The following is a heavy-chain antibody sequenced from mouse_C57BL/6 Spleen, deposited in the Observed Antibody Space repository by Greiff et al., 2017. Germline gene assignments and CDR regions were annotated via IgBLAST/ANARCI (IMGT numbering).Heavy chain of an antibody. CDR2: IYPGSGST. Sequence: QVQLQQPGAELVKPGASVKMSCKASGYTFTSYWITWVKQRPGQGLEWIGDIYPGSGSTNYNEKFKSKATLTVDTSSSTAYMQLSSLTSEDSAVYYCARASYYGSSSYYFDYWGQGTTLTVSS. CDR1: GYTFTSYW. D-gene: IGHD1-1*01. V-gene: IGHV1-55*01. CDR3: ARASYYGSSSYYFDY. J-gene: IGHJ2*01.